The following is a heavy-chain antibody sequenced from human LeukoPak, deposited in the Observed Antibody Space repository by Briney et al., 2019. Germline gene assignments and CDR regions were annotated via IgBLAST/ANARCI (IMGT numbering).Heavy chain of an antibody. CDR3: ARVVTTGSYPNYFDY. V-gene: IGHV4-59*01. J-gene: IGHJ4*02. D-gene: IGHD1-26*01. Sequence: ESPSLTCPLSGDSPCRFYTRWVRPPPREGLEWIGYIYYSGSTNYNPSLKSRVTISIDTSKNQFSLNLSSVIAADTAVYYCARVVTTGSYPNYFDYWGQGTLVTVSS. CDR2: IYYSGST. CDR1: GDSPCRFY.